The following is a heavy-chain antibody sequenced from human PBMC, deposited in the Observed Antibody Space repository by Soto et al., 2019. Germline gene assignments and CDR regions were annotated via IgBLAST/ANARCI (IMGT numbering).Heavy chain of an antibody. D-gene: IGHD6-6*01. CDR2: IYYSGST. CDR3: ARIDSSSSPYFDY. J-gene: IGHJ4*02. Sequence: SETLSLTCTVSGGSISSGGYYWSWIRQHPGKGLEWIGYIYYSGSTYYNPSLKSRVTISVDTSKNQFSLKLSSVTAADTAVYYCARIDSSSSPYFDYWGQGTLVTVS. V-gene: IGHV4-31*03. CDR1: GGSISSGGYY.